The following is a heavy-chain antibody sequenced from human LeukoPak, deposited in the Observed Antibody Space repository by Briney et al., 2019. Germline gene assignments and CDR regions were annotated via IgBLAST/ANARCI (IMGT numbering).Heavy chain of an antibody. V-gene: IGHV1-69*05. J-gene: IGHJ6*03. Sequence: SVKVSCKASGGTFSSYAISWVRQAPGQGLEWMGGIIPIFGTANYAQKFQGRVTITTDESTSTAYMELSSLRSEDTAVYYCARGAGYCSSTSCYNYYMDVWGKGTTVTISS. D-gene: IGHD2-2*02. CDR3: ARGAGYCSSTSCYNYYMDV. CDR2: IIPIFGTA. CDR1: GGTFSSYA.